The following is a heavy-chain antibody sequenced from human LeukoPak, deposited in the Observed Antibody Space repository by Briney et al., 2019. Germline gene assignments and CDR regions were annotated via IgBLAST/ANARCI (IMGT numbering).Heavy chain of an antibody. D-gene: IGHD3-3*01. CDR2: IRSKANNYAT. Sequence: GGSLRLSCAASGFTFSASAIHWVRQSSGKGLEWVGRIRSKANNYATAYGASVKGRFTFSRDDSKNTAYLHMNSLKTEDTAVYYCTRSLYYDSWSGYFGGEDFDYWGQGTLVTVSS. CDR1: GFTFSASA. V-gene: IGHV3-73*01. J-gene: IGHJ4*02. CDR3: TRSLYYDSWSGYFGGEDFDY.